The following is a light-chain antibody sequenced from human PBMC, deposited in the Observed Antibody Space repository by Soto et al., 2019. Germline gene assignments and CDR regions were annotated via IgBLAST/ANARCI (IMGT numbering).Light chain of an antibody. CDR2: GAS. Sequence: EIVMTQSPAPLSLSLDVIATLSSRASQRVSSNLAWYQQKPGQAPRLLMYGASTRANGIPARCIGSGSGTEFTLTISSLQYEDFAVYYCQQHNNWSPITFGQGTRLEIK. V-gene: IGKV3-15*01. CDR1: QRVSSN. J-gene: IGKJ5*01. CDR3: QQHNNWSPIT.